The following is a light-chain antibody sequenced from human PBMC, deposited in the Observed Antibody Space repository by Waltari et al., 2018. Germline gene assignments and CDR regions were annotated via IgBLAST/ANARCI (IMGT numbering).Light chain of an antibody. CDR1: KGITNY. CDR3: QQLNSYRT. CDR2: AAS. J-gene: IGKJ1*01. Sequence: DIQLTQSPSFLSASVGDRVTITCRASKGITNYLAWYQQKPGKAPELLIYAASSLQSGVPSRFSGSGSGTEFTLTISGLQPEDFATYYCQQLNSYRTFGQGTKVDIK. V-gene: IGKV1-9*01.